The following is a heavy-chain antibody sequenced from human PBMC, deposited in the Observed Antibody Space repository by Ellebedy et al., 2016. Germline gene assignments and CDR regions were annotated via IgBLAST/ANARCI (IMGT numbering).Heavy chain of an antibody. V-gene: IGHV1-3*01. CDR2: INAGNGNT. J-gene: IGHJ6*02. Sequence: ASVKVSCKASGYTFTSYAMHWVRQAPGQRLEWMGWINAGNGNTKYSQKFQGRVTITRDTSASTAYMELSSLRSEDTAVYYCATAAPRGDQIFYYYGMDVWGQGTTVTVSS. CDR3: ATAAPRGDQIFYYYGMDV. CDR1: GYTFTSYA. D-gene: IGHD4-17*01.